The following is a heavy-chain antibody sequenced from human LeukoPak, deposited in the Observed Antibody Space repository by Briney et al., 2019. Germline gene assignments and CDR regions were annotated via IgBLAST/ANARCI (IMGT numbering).Heavy chain of an antibody. CDR1: GGSLTTYY. J-gene: IGHJ6*03. D-gene: IGHD2/OR15-2a*01. V-gene: IGHV4-59*12. Sequence: SETLSLTCTVSGGSLTTYYWSWIRQPPGKRLEWMGYIYYTGTTNYNPSLTSRVTISVDTSKNQFSLRVNSVTDADTAVYYCARLHTSKDGISRPSMDVWGRGTTVIDSS. CDR2: IYYTGTT. CDR3: ARLHTSKDGISRPSMDV.